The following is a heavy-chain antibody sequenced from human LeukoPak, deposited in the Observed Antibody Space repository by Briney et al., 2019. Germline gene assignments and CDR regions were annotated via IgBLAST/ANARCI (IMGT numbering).Heavy chain of an antibody. CDR2: IYYSGST. J-gene: IGHJ4*02. Sequence: SETLSLTCAVSGGSMSNYYWTWIRQSRGKGLEWIGYIYYSGSTNYNPSFKSRLTISVGTSKNHFSLWLSSVTAADTAVYYCARLRGNYFPDYWGQGTLVTVSS. V-gene: IGHV4-59*01. CDR3: ARLRGNYFPDY. D-gene: IGHD2/OR15-2a*01. CDR1: GGSMSNYY.